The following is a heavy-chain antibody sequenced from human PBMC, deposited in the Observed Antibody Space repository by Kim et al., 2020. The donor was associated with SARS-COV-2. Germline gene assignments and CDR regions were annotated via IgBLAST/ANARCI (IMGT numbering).Heavy chain of an antibody. CDR1: GGSISSYY. J-gene: IGHJ5*02. CDR3: VQGVGWFDP. V-gene: IGHV4-59*13. CDR2: IYYSGST. D-gene: IGHD1-26*01. Sequence: SETLSLTCTVSGGSISSYYWSWIRQPPGKGLEWIGYIYYSGSTNYNPSLKSRVTISVDTSKNQFSLKLSSVTAADTAVYYCVQGVGWFDPWGQGTLVTVSS.